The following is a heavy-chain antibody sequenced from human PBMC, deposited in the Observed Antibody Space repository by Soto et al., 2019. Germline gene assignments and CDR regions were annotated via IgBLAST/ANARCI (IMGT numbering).Heavy chain of an antibody. D-gene: IGHD3-22*01. Sequence: EVQLVESGGGLVEPGGSLRLSCAASGFTFNNAWMSWVRQAPGKGLEWVGRIKSKKDGGATDFAAPVKGRFAISRDDSNNTLYLQMNSLKTEDTAVYFCTTDYYDATGYYGYFQYWGQGTLLTVSS. CDR3: TTDYYDATGYYGYFQY. V-gene: IGHV3-15*01. J-gene: IGHJ1*01. CDR2: IKSKKDGGAT. CDR1: GFTFNNAW.